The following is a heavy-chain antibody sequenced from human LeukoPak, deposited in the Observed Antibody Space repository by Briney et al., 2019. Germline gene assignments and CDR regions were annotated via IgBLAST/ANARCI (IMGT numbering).Heavy chain of an antibody. CDR3: TRKGVYSPDPSSYHRHAFDI. Sequence: GSSVKVSCKASGDNFSSYVISWVRQAPGQGLEWMGRIIPTLDVANFAQKFKGRVTITADKSTNTAHLELSSLRSEDTAVYYCTRKGVYSPDPSSYHRHAFDIWGKGTVVIVSS. CDR1: GDNFSSYV. V-gene: IGHV1-69*04. J-gene: IGHJ3*02. D-gene: IGHD3-16*02. CDR2: IIPTLDVA.